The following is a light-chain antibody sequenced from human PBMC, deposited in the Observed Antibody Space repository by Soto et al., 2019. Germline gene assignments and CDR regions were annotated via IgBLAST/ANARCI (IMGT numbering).Light chain of an antibody. Sequence: QSVLTQPAGVSGTPGQTITISCTGTSSDVGGYNYVSWYQQHPGKAPKLMIYEVSNRPSGVSNRFSGSKSGNTASLTISGLQAEDESDYYCSSYTSSSALGFGTGTKVTVL. CDR1: SSDVGGYNY. J-gene: IGLJ1*01. CDR2: EVS. V-gene: IGLV2-14*01. CDR3: SSYTSSSALG.